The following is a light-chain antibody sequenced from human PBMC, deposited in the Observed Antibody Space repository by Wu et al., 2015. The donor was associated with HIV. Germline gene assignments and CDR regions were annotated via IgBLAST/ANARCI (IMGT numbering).Light chain of an antibody. CDR3: LQFHNWPPWT. Sequence: EIVMTQSPATLSLSPGERATLSCRASQDVGEYVAWYQQKPGQAPRLLISATSTRASGIPARFIGSGSGTDFTLTIRDLQSEDSGIYYCLQFHNWPPWTFGQGTRVEV. J-gene: IGKJ1*01. V-gene: IGKV3-15*01. CDR1: QDVGEY. CDR2: ATS.